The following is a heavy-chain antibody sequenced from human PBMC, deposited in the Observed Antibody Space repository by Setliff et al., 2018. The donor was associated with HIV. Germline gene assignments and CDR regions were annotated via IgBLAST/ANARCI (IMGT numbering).Heavy chain of an antibody. J-gene: IGHJ4*02. CDR3: ATLSTSCSSTSCYYFDN. D-gene: IGHD2-2*01. V-gene: IGHV1-46*04. Sequence: GASVKVSCKASGYTFISYYMHWVRQAPGQGLEWMGIINPSGGGASYAQKLQGRVTIAADESTGTAYMELSSLRSEDTAVYYCATLSTSCSSTSCYYFDNWGQGTLVTVSS. CDR1: GYTFISYY. CDR2: INPSGGGA.